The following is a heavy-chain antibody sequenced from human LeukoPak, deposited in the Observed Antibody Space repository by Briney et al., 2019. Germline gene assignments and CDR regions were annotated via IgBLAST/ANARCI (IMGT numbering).Heavy chain of an antibody. D-gene: IGHD3-10*01. J-gene: IGHJ4*02. CDR2: IDPSDSYT. CDR3: ARLDYGSGSYSFDY. CDR1: GYSFTNYW. V-gene: IGHV5-10-1*01. Sequence: GESLKISCKGSGYSFTNYWINWVRQMPGKGLEWMGTIDPSDSYTDYSPSFQGHVTISADKSISTAYLQWSSLKASDTAMYYCARLDYGSGSYSFDYWGQGNLVTVSS.